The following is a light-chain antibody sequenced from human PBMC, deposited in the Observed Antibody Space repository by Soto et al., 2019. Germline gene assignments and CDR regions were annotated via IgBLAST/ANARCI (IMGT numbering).Light chain of an antibody. V-gene: IGKV3-20*01. CDR1: QSVSSSY. Sequence: EIVLTQSPGILSLSPGERATLSCRASQSVSSSYLAWYQQKPGQAPRLLIYAASSRATGIPDRVSGSGSGTDFTLTISRLEPEDFAVYYCQQYGSSLFSFGPGTKVDIK. CDR2: AAS. J-gene: IGKJ3*01. CDR3: QQYGSSLFS.